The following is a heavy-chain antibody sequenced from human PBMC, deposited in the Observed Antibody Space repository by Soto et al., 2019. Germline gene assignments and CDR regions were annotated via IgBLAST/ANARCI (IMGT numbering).Heavy chain of an antibody. CDR2: INKDGSEK. J-gene: IGHJ4*02. D-gene: IGHD3-10*01. V-gene: IGHV3-7*01. CDR3: ATIPRSSEEY. Sequence: PGGSLRLSCAASGFTFSSYWMSWVRQAPGKGLEWVAYINKDGSEKYYVDSVKGRFTVSRDNAKNSLYLQMNSLRAEDTAVYYCATIPRSSEEYWGQGTLVTVSS. CDR1: GFTFSSYW.